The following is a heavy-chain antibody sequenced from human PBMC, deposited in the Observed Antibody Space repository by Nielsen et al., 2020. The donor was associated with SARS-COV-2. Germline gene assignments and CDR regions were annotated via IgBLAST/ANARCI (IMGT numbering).Heavy chain of an antibody. J-gene: IGHJ4*02. CDR3: VKDRRYCSGGSCYFFDY. CDR1: GFTFSSYA. V-gene: IGHV3-64D*08. CDR2: ISSNGGST. D-gene: IGHD2-15*01. Sequence: GGSLRLSRSASGFTFSSYAMHWVRQAPGKGLEYVSAISSNGGSTYYADSVKGRFTISRDNSKNTLYLQMSSLRAEDTAVYYCVKDRRYCSGGSCYFFDYWGQGTLVTVSS.